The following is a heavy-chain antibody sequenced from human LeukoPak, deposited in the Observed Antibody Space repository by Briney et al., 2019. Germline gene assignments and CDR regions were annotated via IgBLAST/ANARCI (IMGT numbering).Heavy chain of an antibody. Sequence: PSETLSLTCAVSGYSITSGYYRAWIRQPPGKGLEWIGNNFHSGDTYYNPSLKSRVTISVDTSKNQFSLKLSSVTAADTAIYYCARRIYSSGWYFDYWGQGTLVTVSP. J-gene: IGHJ4*02. CDR2: NFHSGDT. CDR1: GYSITSGYY. V-gene: IGHV4-38-2*01. CDR3: ARRIYSSGWYFDY. D-gene: IGHD6-19*01.